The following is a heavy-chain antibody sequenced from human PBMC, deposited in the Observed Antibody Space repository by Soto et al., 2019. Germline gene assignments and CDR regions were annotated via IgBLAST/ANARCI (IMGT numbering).Heavy chain of an antibody. CDR1: GGSISSYY. V-gene: IGHV4-59*01. J-gene: IGHJ6*03. Sequence: SETLSLTCTVSGGSISSYYWSWIRQPPGKGLEWIGYIYYSGSTNYNPSLKSRVTISVDTSKNQFSLKLSSVTAADTAVYYCARDLGGLYYYYMDVWGKGTKVTVSS. CDR3: ARDLGGLYYYYMDV. D-gene: IGHD3-16*01. CDR2: IYYSGST.